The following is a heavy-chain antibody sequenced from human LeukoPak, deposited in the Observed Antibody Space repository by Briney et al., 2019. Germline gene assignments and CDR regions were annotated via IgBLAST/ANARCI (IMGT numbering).Heavy chain of an antibody. V-gene: IGHV3-11*06. CDR2: ISSSSSYT. J-gene: IGHJ4*02. CDR3: ARDSVLAAGTGYFDY. CDR1: GFTFSDYY. Sequence: GGSLRLSGTASGFTFSDYYMSWIRQAPGKGLEWVSYISSSSSYTNYADSVKGRFTISRDNAKNSLYLQMNSLRAEDTAVYYCARDSVLAAGTGYFDYWGQGTLVTVSS. D-gene: IGHD6-13*01.